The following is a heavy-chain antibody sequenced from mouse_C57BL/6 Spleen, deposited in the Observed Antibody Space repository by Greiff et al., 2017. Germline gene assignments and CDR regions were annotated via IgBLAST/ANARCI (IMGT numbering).Heavy chain of an antibody. CDR3: ARVGGGYSVSYYFDY. CDR2: IDPEDGES. CDR1: GFNIKDYY. D-gene: IGHD1-1*02. V-gene: IGHV14-2*01. J-gene: IGHJ2*01. Sequence: EVQLQQSGAELVQPEASVKLSCTASGFNIKDYYMHWVKQRTEQGLEWIGRIDPEDGESKSASKFPGKATITADTSSNTAYLQLSSLTSEDTAVYYCARVGGGYSVSYYFDYWGQGTTLTVSS.